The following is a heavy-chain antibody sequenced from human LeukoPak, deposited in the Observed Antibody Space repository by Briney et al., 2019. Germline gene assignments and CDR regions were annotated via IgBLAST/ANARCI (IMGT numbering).Heavy chain of an antibody. CDR2: IYYSGST. V-gene: IGHV4-39*01. D-gene: IGHD6-13*01. CDR3: AGYPGKYSSSWYYFDY. Sequence: PSETLSLTCTVSGGSISSSSYYWGWIRQPPGKGLEWIGSIYYSGSTYYNPSLKSRVTISVDTSKNQFSPKLSSVTAADTAVYYCAGYPGKYSSSWYYFDYWGQGTLVTVSS. J-gene: IGHJ4*02. CDR1: GGSISSSSYY.